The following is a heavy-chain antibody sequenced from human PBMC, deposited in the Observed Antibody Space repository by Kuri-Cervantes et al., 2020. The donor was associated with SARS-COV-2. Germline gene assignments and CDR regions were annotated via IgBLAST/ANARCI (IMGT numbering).Heavy chain of an antibody. CDR3: AKADRGHYASGCRDTGGMDV. V-gene: IGHV3-30*18. J-gene: IGHJ6*01. CDR1: GFTFRNYG. D-gene: IGHD3-10*01. Sequence: GESLKISCVVSGFTFRNYGLHWVRQAPGKGLEWVAVISYDGTIRHYADSVKGRFTISRDNSRNTVDLQMNSLGGDNTAVYYCAKADRGHYASGCRDTGGMDVWGQGATVTVSS. CDR2: ISYDGTIR.